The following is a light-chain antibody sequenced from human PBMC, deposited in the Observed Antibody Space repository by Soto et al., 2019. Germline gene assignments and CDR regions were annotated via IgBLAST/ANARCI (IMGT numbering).Light chain of an antibody. CDR1: SSNIGDNN. CDR3: ASLDDSLSAWV. CDR2: RNT. V-gene: IGLV1-47*01. J-gene: IGLJ2*01. Sequence: QSVLTQPPSASGTPGQTVTISCSGSSSNIGDNNVYWYQQVPGTAPKLLIFRNTQRPSGVPDRFSGSTSGTSASLAFSELRSEDEADYYCASLDDSLSAWVFGGGTKLTVL.